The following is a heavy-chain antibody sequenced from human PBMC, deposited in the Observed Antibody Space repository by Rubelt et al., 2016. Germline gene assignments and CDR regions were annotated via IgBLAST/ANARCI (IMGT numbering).Heavy chain of an antibody. D-gene: IGHD5-12*01. CDR3: ASKLYDYPYYFDC. CDR2: IYHSGST. J-gene: IGHJ4*02. CDR1: GGSINDNNW. Sequence: SLTCAVSGGSINDNNWWSWVRQPPGKGLAWIGEIYHSGSTNYIPSLKSLVTISVDKSKNQFSLRLSSVTAADTAVYYCASKLYDYPYYFDCWGQGTLVTVSS. V-gene: IGHV4-4*02.